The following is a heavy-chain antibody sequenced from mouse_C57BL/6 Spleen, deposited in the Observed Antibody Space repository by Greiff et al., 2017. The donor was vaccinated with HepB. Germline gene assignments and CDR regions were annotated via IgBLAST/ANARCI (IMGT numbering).Heavy chain of an antibody. CDR1: GFTFSSYA. D-gene: IGHD2-14*01. V-gene: IGHV5-4*03. CDR2: ISDGGSYI. CDR3: ATYDYFDY. J-gene: IGHJ2*01. Sequence: EVKLVESGGGLVKPGGSLKLSCAASGFTFSSYAMSWVRQTPEKRLEWVATISDGGSYIYYPDNVKGRFTISRDNAKNNLYLQMSHLKTENTAMYYSATYDYFDYWGQGTTLTVSS.